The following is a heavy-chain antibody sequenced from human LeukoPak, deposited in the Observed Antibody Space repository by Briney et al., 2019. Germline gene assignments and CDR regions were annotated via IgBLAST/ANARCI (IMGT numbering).Heavy chain of an antibody. D-gene: IGHD5-18*01. Sequence: ASVKVSCKASGYTFTTYYMHWVRHAPGQGLEWMGIINPSSGSTSYAQKFQGRVTMTRDTSTSTVYMELSSLRSEDTAIYYCARVLGAHRYGSIDHWGQGTLVTVSS. CDR1: GYTFTTYY. J-gene: IGHJ4*02. CDR2: INPSSGST. V-gene: IGHV1-46*01. CDR3: ARVLGAHRYGSIDH.